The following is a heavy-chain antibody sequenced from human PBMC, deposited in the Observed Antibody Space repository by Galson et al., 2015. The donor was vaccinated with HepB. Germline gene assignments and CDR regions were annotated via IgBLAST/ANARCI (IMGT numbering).Heavy chain of an antibody. V-gene: IGHV3-21*01. J-gene: IGHJ4*02. CDR3: ARDPGGEYFDY. D-gene: IGHD6-25*01. Sequence: SLRLSCAASGFTFSRYAIDWVRQAPGKGLEWVACISSSSSYIYYADSVKGRFTISRDNAKNSLNLQMNSLRAEDTAVYYCARDPGGEYFDYWGQGTLVTVSS. CDR2: ISSSSSYI. CDR1: GFTFSRYA.